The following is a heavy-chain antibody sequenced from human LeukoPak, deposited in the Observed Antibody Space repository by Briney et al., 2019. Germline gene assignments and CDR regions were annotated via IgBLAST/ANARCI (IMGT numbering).Heavy chain of an antibody. Sequence: GGSLRLSCAASGFTFSSYGMHWVRQAPGKGLEWVAVISYDGSNKYYAHSVKGRFTISRDNSKNTLYLQMNSLRAEDTAVYYCAKGGEDYYDSSGFPTDWGQGTLVTVSS. CDR3: AKGGEDYYDSSGFPTD. V-gene: IGHV3-30*18. J-gene: IGHJ4*02. CDR2: ISYDGSNK. CDR1: GFTFSSYG. D-gene: IGHD3-22*01.